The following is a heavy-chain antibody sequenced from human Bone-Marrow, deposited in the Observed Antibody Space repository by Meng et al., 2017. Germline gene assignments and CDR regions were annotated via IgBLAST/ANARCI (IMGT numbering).Heavy chain of an antibody. V-gene: IGHV3-21*01. CDR1: GFTFSSYS. D-gene: IGHD6-13*01. CDR2: ISSSSSYI. CDR3: ARDRTDRYSSRGMDV. Sequence: GESLKISCAASGFTFSSYSMNWVRQAPGKGLEWVSSISSSSSYIYYADSVKGRFTISRDNAKNSLYLQMNSLRAEDTAVYYCARDRTDRYSSRGMDVWGQGTMVTVAS. J-gene: IGHJ6*02.